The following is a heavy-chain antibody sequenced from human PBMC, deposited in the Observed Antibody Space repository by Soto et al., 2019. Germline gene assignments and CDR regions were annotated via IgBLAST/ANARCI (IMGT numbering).Heavy chain of an antibody. D-gene: IGHD4-4*01. V-gene: IGHV1-18*01. J-gene: IGHJ6*02. CDR1: GYTFTSYG. CDR2: ISAYSGNT. CDR3: ARDQSSNYYYYYGMDV. Sequence: GASVKVSCKASGYTFTSYGISWVRQAPGQGLEWMGRISAYSGNTNYAQKLQGRVTMTTDTSTSTAYMELRSLRSDDTAVYYCARDQSSNYYYYYGMDVWGQGTTVTVSS.